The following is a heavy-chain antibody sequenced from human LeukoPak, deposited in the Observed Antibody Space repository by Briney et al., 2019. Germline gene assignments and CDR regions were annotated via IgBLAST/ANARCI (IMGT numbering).Heavy chain of an antibody. V-gene: IGHV3-23*01. D-gene: IGHD3-22*01. CDR1: GFTLNNNA. J-gene: IGHJ4*02. CDR2: ISGVGANT. Sequence: GGSLRFSCAASGFTLNNNAMTWVRQAPGKGLEWVSTISGVGANTYYADSVKGRFTISRDNSKNMLNLQMDGLRAEDTAMYYCAKTSGSYSNFDCWGRGTLVTVSS. CDR3: AKTSGSYSNFDC.